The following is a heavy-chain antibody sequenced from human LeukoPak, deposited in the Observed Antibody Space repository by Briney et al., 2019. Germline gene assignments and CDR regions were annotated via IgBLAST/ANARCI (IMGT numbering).Heavy chain of an antibody. D-gene: IGHD1-14*01. J-gene: IGHJ4*01. Sequence: GESLKISCQGSGYSFSTYWIAWVRQVPGKGLEWLGVIYPDDSDTRYSPSFQGQVTISADTSNSTAYLKWGSLKASDTATYYCARHFSHGYNGVRHFEYWGQGTLVTVPS. CDR2: IYPDDSDT. CDR3: ARHFSHGYNGVRHFEY. V-gene: IGHV5-51*01. CDR1: GYSFSTYW.